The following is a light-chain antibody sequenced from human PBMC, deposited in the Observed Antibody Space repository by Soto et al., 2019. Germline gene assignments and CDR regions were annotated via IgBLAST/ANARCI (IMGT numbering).Light chain of an antibody. V-gene: IGKV3-20*01. CDR1: QSVSSNK. CDR3: QQYGTSEII. Sequence: ETVLTQSPATVSLSPGDRATLPCRASQSVSSNKLAWYQQKPGQAPRLLIYAASSRATGIPDRFSGSGSGTDFTLTISRLETEDFAVFYCQQYGTSEIIFGQGTRLEIK. J-gene: IGKJ5*01. CDR2: AAS.